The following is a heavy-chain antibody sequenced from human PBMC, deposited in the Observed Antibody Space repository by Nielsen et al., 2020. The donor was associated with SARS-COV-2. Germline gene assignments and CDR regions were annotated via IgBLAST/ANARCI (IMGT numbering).Heavy chain of an antibody. V-gene: IGHV1-2*02. J-gene: IGHJ6*02. CDR1: GYTFTGYY. CDR2: INPNSGGT. CDR3: ARDKIVVVPAAGGEYYYGMDV. Sequence: ASVKVSCKASGYTFTGYYMHWVRQAPGQGLEWMGWINPNSGGTNYAQKFQGRVTMTRDTSISTAYVELSRLRSDDTAVYYCARDKIVVVPAAGGEYYYGMDVWGQGTTVTVSS. D-gene: IGHD2-2*01.